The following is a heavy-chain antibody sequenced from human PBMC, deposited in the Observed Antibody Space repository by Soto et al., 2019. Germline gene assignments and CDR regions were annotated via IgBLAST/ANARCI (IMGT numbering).Heavy chain of an antibody. V-gene: IGHV3-33*08. J-gene: IGHJ1*01. CDR2: IWYDGSNK. Sequence: GGSLRLSCAASGFTFSSYGMHWVRQAPGKGLEWVAVIWYDGSNKYYADSVKGRFTISRDNSNNTLYLQMNSLRAEEAAVYHCARDNCSSTSCYTEYFQHWGQGTLVTVSS. CDR1: GFTFSSYG. D-gene: IGHD2-2*02. CDR3: ARDNCSSTSCYTEYFQH.